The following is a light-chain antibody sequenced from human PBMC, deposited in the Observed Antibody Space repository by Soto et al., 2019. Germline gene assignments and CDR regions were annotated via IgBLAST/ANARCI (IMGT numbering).Light chain of an antibody. Sequence: IVMTQSPDSLAVSLGERATINFKSSPSGFYSSNNKNYLAWYQQKPGQPPKLLIYWASTRESGVPDRFSGSGSGTDFTLTISSLQAEDVAVYYCQQYYSTPWTFGQGTKVDIK. CDR2: WAS. J-gene: IGKJ1*01. CDR3: QQYYSTPWT. CDR1: PSGFYSSNNKNY. V-gene: IGKV4-1*01.